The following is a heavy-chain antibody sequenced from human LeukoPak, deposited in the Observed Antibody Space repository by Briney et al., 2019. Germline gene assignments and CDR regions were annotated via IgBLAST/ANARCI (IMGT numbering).Heavy chain of an antibody. CDR1: GGPISSYY. Sequence: TSETLSLTCTVSGGPISSYYWSWIRQPAGKGLEWIGRIYTSGSTNYNPSLKSRVTMSVDTSKNQFSLKLSSVTAADTAVYYCAKLSGYSSGWYQGPNYYMDVWGKGTTVTVSS. V-gene: IGHV4-4*07. CDR3: AKLSGYSSGWYQGPNYYMDV. CDR2: IYTSGST. D-gene: IGHD6-19*01. J-gene: IGHJ6*03.